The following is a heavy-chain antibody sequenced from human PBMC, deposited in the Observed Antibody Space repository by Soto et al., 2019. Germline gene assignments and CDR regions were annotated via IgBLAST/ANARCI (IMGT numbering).Heavy chain of an antibody. CDR3: VRDRRIYYSDPHDEFVASDYEV. CDR1: GFSFSTYG. Sequence: EMQLLESGGGLVQPGGSLRLSCAVSGFSFSTYGVTWVRQAPGKGLEWVCGVSGGSGVTHYADSVKGRFTITGDDSKNTVYLQMHSLRVEDTAVYYCVRDRRIYYSDPHDEFVASDYEVWGQGTMVSVSS. V-gene: IGHV3-23*01. D-gene: IGHD3-22*01. CDR2: VSGGSGVT. J-gene: IGHJ3*01.